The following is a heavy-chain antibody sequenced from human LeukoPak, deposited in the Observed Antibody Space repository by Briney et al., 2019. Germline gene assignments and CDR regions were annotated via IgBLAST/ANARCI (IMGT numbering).Heavy chain of an antibody. CDR2: ISSSSGTI. J-gene: IGHJ4*02. V-gene: IGHV3-48*04. Sequence: GGSLRLSCAASGFTFSSYNLNWVRQAPGRGLEWVPYISSSSGTIFYADSVKGRFTISRDNTKNSLYLQMNSLRAEDTAVYYCARGGDPDYWGQGTLVTVSS. D-gene: IGHD2-21*02. CDR1: GFTFSSYN. CDR3: ARGGDPDY.